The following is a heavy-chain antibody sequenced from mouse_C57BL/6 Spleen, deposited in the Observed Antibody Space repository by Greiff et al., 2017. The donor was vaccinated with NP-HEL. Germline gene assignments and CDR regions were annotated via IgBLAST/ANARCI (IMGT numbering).Heavy chain of an antibody. J-gene: IGHJ2*01. CDR1: GYSITSGYY. V-gene: IGHV3-6*01. Sequence: EVKLQESGPGLVKPSQSLSLTCSVTGYSITSGYYWNWIRQFPGNKLEWMGYISYDGSNNYNPSLKNRISITRDTSKNQFFLKLNSVTTEDTATYYCARDRGLRYYFDYWGQGTTLTVSS. D-gene: IGHD2-4*01. CDR2: ISYDGSN. CDR3: ARDRGLRYYFDY.